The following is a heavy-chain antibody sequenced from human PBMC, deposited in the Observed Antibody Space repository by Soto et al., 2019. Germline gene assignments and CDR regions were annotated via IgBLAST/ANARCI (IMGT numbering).Heavy chain of an antibody. J-gene: IGHJ6*02. CDR2: ISSSSSTI. D-gene: IGHD3-10*01. CDR1: GFTFSSYS. V-gene: IGHV3-48*01. Sequence: GGSLRLSCAASGFTFSSYSMNWVRQAPGKGLEWVSYISSSSSTIYYADSVKGRFTISRDNAKNSLYLQMNSLRAEDTAVYYCARHGFGSLHGLVDVWGQGTTVTVSS. CDR3: ARHGFGSLHGLVDV.